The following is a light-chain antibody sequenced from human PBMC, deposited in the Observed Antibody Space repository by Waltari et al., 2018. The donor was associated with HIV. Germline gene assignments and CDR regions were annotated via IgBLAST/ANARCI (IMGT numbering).Light chain of an antibody. V-gene: IGKV1-9*01. Sequence: DIQLTQSPSFLSASVGARVTITCRASQGISSYLAWYQQKPGKAPKLLIYAASALQSGVPSRFSGSGSGTVFTLTISSPQPEDFATYYCQQLNSYPITFGQGTRLEIK. CDR3: QQLNSYPIT. CDR2: AAS. CDR1: QGISSY. J-gene: IGKJ5*01.